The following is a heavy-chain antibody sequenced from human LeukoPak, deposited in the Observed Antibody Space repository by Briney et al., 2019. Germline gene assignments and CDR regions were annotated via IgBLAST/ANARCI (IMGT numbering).Heavy chain of an antibody. CDR1: GGSLSGHS. CDR3: AREHSGYYGFAWFDP. J-gene: IGHJ5*02. D-gene: IGHD3-22*01. CDR2: INHSRST. Sequence: SETLSLTCAVYGGSLSGHSWSWIRQPPGKGLEWIGEINHSRSTNYNPSLKSRVTMSVDTSKNQFSLKLSSVTAADTAVYYCAREHSGYYGFAWFDPWGQGTLVTVSS. V-gene: IGHV4-34*01.